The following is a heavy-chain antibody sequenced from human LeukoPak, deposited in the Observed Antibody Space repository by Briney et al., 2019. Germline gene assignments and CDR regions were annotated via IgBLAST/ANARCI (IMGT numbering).Heavy chain of an antibody. CDR3: ARVPSVYGSS. D-gene: IGHD3-10*01. CDR1: GGSSSSSSYS. V-gene: IGHV4-39*07. J-gene: IGHJ4*02. Sequence: PSETLSLTCTVSGGSSSSSSYSWGWIRQPPGKGLEWIGSIYYSGSTYYSPSLKSRVTMTVDTSKNQFSLGLSSVTAADTAVYYCARVPSVYGSSWGQGTLVTVSS. CDR2: IYYSGST.